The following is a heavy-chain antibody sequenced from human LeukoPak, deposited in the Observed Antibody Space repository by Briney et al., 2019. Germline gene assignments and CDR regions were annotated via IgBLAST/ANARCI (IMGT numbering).Heavy chain of an antibody. CDR3: ARQHCSATSCYHAPDY. J-gene: IGHJ4*02. CDR1: GYSFTSYW. Sequence: GESLKISCKGSGYSFTSYWIGWVRQMPGKGLEWMGIIYPGDSDTRYSPSFQGQVTISADKSISTAYLQWSSLKASDSAMYFCARQHCSATSCYHAPDYWGQGTLVTVSS. CDR2: IYPGDSDT. D-gene: IGHD2-2*01. V-gene: IGHV5-51*01.